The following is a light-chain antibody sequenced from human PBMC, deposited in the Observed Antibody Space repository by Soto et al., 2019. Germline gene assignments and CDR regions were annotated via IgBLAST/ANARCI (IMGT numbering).Light chain of an antibody. CDR2: LGS. CDR3: MQALQTPVT. J-gene: IGKJ4*01. V-gene: IGKV2-28*01. CDR1: QSLLHSNGYNC. Sequence: DIVMTQSPLSLPVTPGEPASISCRSSQSLLHSNGYNCLDWYLQKPGQSPQLLIYLGSNRASGVPDRFSGSGSGTDFTLKSSRVEAEDVGVYYCMQALQTPVTFGGGTKVEIK.